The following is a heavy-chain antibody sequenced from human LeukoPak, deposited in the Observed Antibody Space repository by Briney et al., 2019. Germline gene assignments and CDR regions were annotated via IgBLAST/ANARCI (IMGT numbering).Heavy chain of an antibody. Sequence: PGGSLRLSCAASGFTFSNYAMSWVRQAPGKGLEWVSVIYSGGSTYYADSVKGRFTISRDNSKNTLYLQMNSLRAEDTAVYYCARDPPIVGATTGDYWGQGTLVTVSS. D-gene: IGHD1-26*01. V-gene: IGHV3-53*01. CDR2: IYSGGST. CDR1: GFTFSNYA. CDR3: ARDPPIVGATTGDY. J-gene: IGHJ4*02.